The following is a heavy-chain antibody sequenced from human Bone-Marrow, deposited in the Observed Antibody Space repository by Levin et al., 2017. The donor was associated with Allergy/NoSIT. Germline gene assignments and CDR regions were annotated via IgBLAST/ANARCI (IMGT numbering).Heavy chain of an antibody. V-gene: IGHV4-59*01. J-gene: IGHJ6*03. Sequence: SQTLSLTCTVSGGSISSYYWSWIRQPPGKGLEWIGYIYYSGSTNYNPSLKSRVTISVDTSKNQFSLKLSSVTAADTAVYYCARGVTTKHYYYYMDVWGKGTTVTVSS. CDR1: GGSISSYY. CDR3: ARGVTTKHYYYYMDV. CDR2: IYYSGST. D-gene: IGHD4-11*01.